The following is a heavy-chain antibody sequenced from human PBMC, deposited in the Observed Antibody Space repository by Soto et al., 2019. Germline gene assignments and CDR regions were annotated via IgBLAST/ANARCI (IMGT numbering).Heavy chain of an antibody. CDR3: ATEKTTPRRFDY. V-gene: IGHV4-39*01. Sequence: SETLSLTCTVSGGSISSSSYYWGWIRQPPGKGLEWIGSIYYSGSTYYNPSLKSRVTISVDTSKNQFSLKLSSVTAADTAVYYCATEKTTPRRFDYWGQGTLVTVSS. D-gene: IGHD4-17*01. J-gene: IGHJ4*02. CDR1: GGSISSSSYY. CDR2: IYYSGST.